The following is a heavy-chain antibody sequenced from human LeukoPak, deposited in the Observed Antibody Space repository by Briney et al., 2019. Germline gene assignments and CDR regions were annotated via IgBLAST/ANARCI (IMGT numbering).Heavy chain of an antibody. D-gene: IGHD3-10*01. Sequence: SETLSLTCTVSGGSISSYYWSWIRQPPGKGLEWIGYIYYSGSTKYNPSLKSRVTISVDTSKNQFSLKLSSVTAADTAVYYCARLKAELNYCYGMDVWGQGTTVSVSS. CDR1: GGSISSYY. J-gene: IGHJ6*02. CDR3: ARLKAELNYCYGMDV. CDR2: IYYSGST. V-gene: IGHV4-59*08.